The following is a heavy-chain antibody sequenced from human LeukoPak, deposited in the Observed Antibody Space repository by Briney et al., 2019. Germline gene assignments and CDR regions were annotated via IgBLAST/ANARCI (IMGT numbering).Heavy chain of an antibody. CDR2: ISWNSGST. V-gene: IGHV3-9*01. D-gene: IGHD6-13*01. CDR1: GFTFDDYA. Sequence: PGRSLRLSCAASGFTFDDYAMHWVRHAPGKGLEWVSGISWNSGSTGYADSVKGRFTISRDNAKNSLYLQMNSLTAEDTAVYYCARDSGSSSSWYDFYYYGMDVWGQGTTVTVSS. CDR3: ARDSGSSSSWYDFYYYGMDV. J-gene: IGHJ6*02.